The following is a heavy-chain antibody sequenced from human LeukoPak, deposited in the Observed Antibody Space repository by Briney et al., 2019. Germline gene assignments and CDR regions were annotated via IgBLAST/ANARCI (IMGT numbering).Heavy chain of an antibody. D-gene: IGHD3-10*01. CDR3: ARALPDFGTYYYGSGARRGMDV. CDR1: GFTFDDYG. J-gene: IGHJ6*02. CDR2: INWNGGST. Sequence: GGSLRLSCAASGFTFDDYGMSRVRQAPGKGLEWVSGINWNGGSTGYADSVKGRFTISRDNAKNSLYLQMNSLRAEDTALYYCARALPDFGTYYYGSGARRGMDVWGQGTTVTVSS. V-gene: IGHV3-20*04.